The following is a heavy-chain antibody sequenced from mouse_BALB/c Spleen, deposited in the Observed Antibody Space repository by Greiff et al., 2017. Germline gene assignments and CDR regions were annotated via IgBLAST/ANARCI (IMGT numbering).Heavy chain of an antibody. CDR1: GFTFSSYA. V-gene: IGHV5-6-5*01. D-gene: IGHD2-3*01. J-gene: IGHJ2*01. Sequence: EVHLVESGGGLVKPGGSLKLSCAASGFTFSSYAMSWVRQTPEKRLEWVASISSGGSTYYPDSVKGRFTISRDNARNILYLQMSSLRSEDTAMYYCARGLYDYLDYWGQGTTLTVSS. CDR2: ISSGGST. CDR3: ARGLYDYLDY.